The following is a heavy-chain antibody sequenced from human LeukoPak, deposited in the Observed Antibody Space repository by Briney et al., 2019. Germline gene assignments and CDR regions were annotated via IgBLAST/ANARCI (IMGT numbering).Heavy chain of an antibody. J-gene: IGHJ6*04. V-gene: IGHV1-18*01. CDR2: ISADNGNT. Sequence: ASVKVSCKASGYTFTNYGISWVRQAPGQGLEWMGWISADNGNTNYAQKFQDRVFMTTDTSTSTAYMELRSLRSDDTAVYYCAREAPSDHGDYVSDVWGKGTTVTVSS. D-gene: IGHD4-17*01. CDR3: AREAPSDHGDYVSDV. CDR1: GYTFTNYG.